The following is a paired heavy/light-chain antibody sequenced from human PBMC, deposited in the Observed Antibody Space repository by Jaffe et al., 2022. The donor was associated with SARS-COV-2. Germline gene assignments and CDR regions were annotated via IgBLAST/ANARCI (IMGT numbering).Heavy chain of an antibody. Sequence: QVQLVESGGGLVKPGGSLRLSCAASGFTFSDYYMSWIRQAPGKGLEWVSYISSSGSTIYYADSVKGRFTISRDNAKNSLYLQMNSLRAEDTAVYYCARDRDCSGGSCYPSWFDPWGQGTLVTVSS. CDR2: ISSSGSTI. CDR1: GFTFSDYY. V-gene: IGHV3-11*01. J-gene: IGHJ5*02. CDR3: ARDRDCSGGSCYPSWFDP. D-gene: IGHD2-15*01.
Light chain of an antibody. Sequence: DIQMTQSPSSVSASVGDRVTITCRASQGISSWLAWYQQKPGKAPKLLIYAASSLQSGVPSRFSGSGSGTDFTLTISSLQPEDFATYYCQQANSFLPLTFGGGTKVEIK. CDR3: QQANSFLPLT. CDR1: QGISSW. V-gene: IGKV1-12*01. CDR2: AAS. J-gene: IGKJ4*01.